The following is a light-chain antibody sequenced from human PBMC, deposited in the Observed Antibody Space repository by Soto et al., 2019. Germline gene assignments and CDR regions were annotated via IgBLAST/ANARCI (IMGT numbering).Light chain of an antibody. Sequence: QSVLTQPPSTSWTPGQRVTISCSGSRSNSGSNTVTWYQQLPGTAPKLLIYSNNQRPSGVPDRFSGSKSGTSASLAISGLQSEDEADYYCAAWDDSLNGSYVFGTGTKVTVL. CDR2: SNN. CDR3: AAWDDSLNGSYV. J-gene: IGLJ1*01. CDR1: RSNSGSNT. V-gene: IGLV1-44*01.